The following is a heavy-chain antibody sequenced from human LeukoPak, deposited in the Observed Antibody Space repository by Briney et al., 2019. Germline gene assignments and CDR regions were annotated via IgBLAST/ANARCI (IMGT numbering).Heavy chain of an antibody. V-gene: IGHV3-64*01. J-gene: IGHJ4*02. CDR2: ISSNGGST. CDR3: ARGRLIAAPKDY. CDR1: GFTFSSYA. Sequence: HPGGSLRLSCAASGFTFSSYAMHWVRQAPGKGLEYVSAISSNGGSTYYANSVKGRFTISRDNSKNTLYLQMGSLRAEDMAVYYCARGRLIAAPKDYWGQGTLVTVSS. D-gene: IGHD6-13*01.